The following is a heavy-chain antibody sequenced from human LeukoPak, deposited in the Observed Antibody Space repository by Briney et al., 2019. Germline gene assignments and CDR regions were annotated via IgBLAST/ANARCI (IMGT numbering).Heavy chain of an antibody. D-gene: IGHD2-2*01. CDR2: ISYDGSNK. Sequence: GRSLRLSCAASGFTFSSYGMHWVRQAPGKGLEWVAVISYDGSNKYYADSVKGRFTISRDNAKNSLYLQMNSLRAEDTAVYYCARDRSAGYCSSTSCYGHYFDYWGQGTLVTVSS. CDR1: GFTFSSYG. V-gene: IGHV3-30*03. CDR3: ARDRSAGYCSSTSCYGHYFDY. J-gene: IGHJ4*02.